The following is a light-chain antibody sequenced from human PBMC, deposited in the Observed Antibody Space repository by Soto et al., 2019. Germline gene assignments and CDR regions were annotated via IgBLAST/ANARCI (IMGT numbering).Light chain of an antibody. Sequence: EIVKTQSPATLSVSPGERATLSCRASQSISSNLAWYQQKPGQAPRLLIYGASTRATGIPARFSGSGSATEFTLTISSLQSEDFAVYYCQQYSHWPLTFGGGTKVEIK. V-gene: IGKV3-15*01. CDR1: QSISSN. J-gene: IGKJ4*01. CDR2: GAS. CDR3: QQYSHWPLT.